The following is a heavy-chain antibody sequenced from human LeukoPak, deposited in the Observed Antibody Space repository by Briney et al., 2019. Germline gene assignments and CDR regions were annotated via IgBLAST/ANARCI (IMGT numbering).Heavy chain of an antibody. CDR2: INPNSGGT. CDR3: ARMISRYDLLYYFDY. Sequence: GASVKVSCTASVYTFTVYYMHWVRQAPGQGLEWMGWINPNSGGTNYAQKFQGRVTMTRDTSISTAYMELSRLRSDDTAVYYCARMISRYDLLYYFDYWGQGTLVTVSS. D-gene: IGHD5-12*01. CDR1: VYTFTVYY. V-gene: IGHV1-2*02. J-gene: IGHJ4*02.